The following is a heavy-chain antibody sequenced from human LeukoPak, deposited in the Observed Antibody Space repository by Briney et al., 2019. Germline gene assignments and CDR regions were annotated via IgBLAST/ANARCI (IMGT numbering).Heavy chain of an antibody. Sequence: GGSLRLSCAASGFTFSSYWMSWVRQAPGKGLEWVSSISSSSSYIYYADSVKGRFTISRDNAKNSLYLQMNSLRAEDTAVYYCAREVYGDYRTYYGMDVWGQGTTVTVSS. CDR1: GFTFSSYW. D-gene: IGHD4-17*01. CDR3: AREVYGDYRTYYGMDV. CDR2: ISSSSSYI. J-gene: IGHJ6*02. V-gene: IGHV3-21*01.